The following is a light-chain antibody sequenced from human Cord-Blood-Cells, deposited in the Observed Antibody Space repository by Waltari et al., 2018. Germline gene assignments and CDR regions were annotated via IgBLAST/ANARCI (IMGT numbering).Light chain of an antibody. CDR2: DAS. CDR3: QQRSNWPPMYS. Sequence: EIVLTQSPATLSLSPGDRATLSCRASQSVIIYLAWYQQKPGQAPRLLIYDASNRATGIPARFSGSGSGTDFTLTSSSLEPEDFAVYYCQQRSNWPPMYSFGQGTKLEIK. CDR1: QSVIIY. J-gene: IGKJ2*03. V-gene: IGKV3-11*01.